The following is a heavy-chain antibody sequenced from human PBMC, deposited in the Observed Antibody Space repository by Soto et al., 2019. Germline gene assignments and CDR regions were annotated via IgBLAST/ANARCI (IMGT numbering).Heavy chain of an antibody. CDR2: MGNSAEIK. J-gene: IGHJ4*02. CDR1: GFPFKDYF. Sequence: QVQLVESGGGLVTPGESLRLSCSASGFPFKDYFMGWIRQVPGKGLEWISYMGNSAEIKYYAVSVKGRFTISRDNAKNSLYLQKNSLRVEDTAIYYCVRDGGDKYYPYDFCGQGTQVTVSS. D-gene: IGHD2-21*02. CDR3: VRDGGDKYYPYDF. V-gene: IGHV3-11*01.